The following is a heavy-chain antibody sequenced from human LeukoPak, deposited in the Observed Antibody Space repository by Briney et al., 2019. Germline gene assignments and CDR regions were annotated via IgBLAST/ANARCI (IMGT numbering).Heavy chain of an antibody. V-gene: IGHV3-7*01. J-gene: IGHJ2*01. CDR1: GYSFTSYR. CDR2: IKQDGSEK. D-gene: IGHD6-13*01. CDR3: ARPPYSSSWYGYFGL. Sequence: GESLKISCKGSGYSFTSYRIGWVRQAPGKGLEWVANIKQDGSEKYYVDSVKGRFTISRDNAKNSLYLQMNSLRAKDTAVYYCARPPYSSSWYGYFGLWGRGTLVTVSS.